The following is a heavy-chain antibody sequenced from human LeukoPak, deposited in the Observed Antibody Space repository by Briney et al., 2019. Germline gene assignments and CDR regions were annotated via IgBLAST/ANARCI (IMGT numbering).Heavy chain of an antibody. CDR2: IRYDGSNK. J-gene: IGHJ3*02. D-gene: IGHD1-26*01. CDR1: GFTFSSYG. V-gene: IGHV3-30*02. CDR3: ARWDPLTNSGSYVDAFDI. Sequence: GGSLRLSCAASGFTFSSYGMHWVRQAPGKGLEWVAFIRYDGSNKFFADSVKGRFTISRDNSKNTLYLQMNSLRAEDTAVYYCARWDPLTNSGSYVDAFDIWGQGTMVTVSS.